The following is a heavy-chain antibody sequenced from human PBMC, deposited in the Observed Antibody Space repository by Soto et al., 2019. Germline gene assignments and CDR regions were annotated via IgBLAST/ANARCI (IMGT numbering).Heavy chain of an antibody. CDR1: GFIFRGYG. J-gene: IGHJ4*01. D-gene: IGHD4-4*01. V-gene: IGHV3-23*01. CDR2: INGDGGST. CDR3: AKVVQMATVRGYFDY. Sequence: PGGSRRLSCAASGFIFRGYGMRWVRQAPGEGREWVAAINGDGGSTYYADSAKGRFTISRDNSKNTLDLQMNSLRDEDTAVYYCAKVVQMATVRGYFDYWGHGTLVTVSS.